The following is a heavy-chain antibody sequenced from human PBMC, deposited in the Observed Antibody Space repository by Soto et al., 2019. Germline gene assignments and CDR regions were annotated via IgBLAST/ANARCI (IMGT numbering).Heavy chain of an antibody. CDR1: GGSVSSGSHY. CDR3: ARDGYDDAFDI. CDR2: IYYSGST. Sequence: QVQLQESGPGLVKPSETLSLTCTVSGGSVSSGSHYWSWIRQPPVKGLEWIGYIYYSGSTNYNPSLKSRVTISVDTSKNQFSLKLSSVTAADTAVYYCARDGYDDAFDIWGQGTMVTVSS. V-gene: IGHV4-61*01. J-gene: IGHJ3*02. D-gene: IGHD3-16*01.